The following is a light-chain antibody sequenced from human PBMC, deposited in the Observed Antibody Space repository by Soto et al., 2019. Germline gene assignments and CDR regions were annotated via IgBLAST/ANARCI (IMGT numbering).Light chain of an antibody. CDR3: HQYASWFQFT. Sequence: DRVLTQSPVTLSVSTGERATLSCRSRQSVVYKLGWCQQRPGQAPRLLIIGTSTRPTGVPAKFSGSGSGTEFSLTINNLQSEDAAIYYCHQYASWFQFTFGQGTRLEI. V-gene: IGKV3-15*01. CDR1: QSVVYK. CDR2: GTS. J-gene: IGKJ5*01.